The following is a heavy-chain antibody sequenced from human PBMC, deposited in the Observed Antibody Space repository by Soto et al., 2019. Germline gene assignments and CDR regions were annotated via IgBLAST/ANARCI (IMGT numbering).Heavy chain of an antibody. J-gene: IGHJ4*02. CDR2: INRDETST. D-gene: IGHD6-19*01. CDR1: GITFSSYW. Sequence: GGSLRLSCAASGITFSSYWMHWVRQAPGQGLVWVSRINRDETSTNYADSVKGRFTISRDNAKNTLYLQMNSLRAEDTAVYYCAREAAVPGTVFDYWGQGVLVTV. CDR3: AREAAVPGTVFDY. V-gene: IGHV3-74*01.